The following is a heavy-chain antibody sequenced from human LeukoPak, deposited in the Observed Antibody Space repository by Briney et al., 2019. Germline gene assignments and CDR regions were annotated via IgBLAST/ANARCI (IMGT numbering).Heavy chain of an antibody. CDR1: GFTFSNAW. D-gene: IGHD6-13*01. CDR2: IKSKTDGGTT. Sequence: GGSLRLSCAASGFTFSNAWMSWVRQAPGKGLEWVGRIKSKTDGGTTDYAAPVKGRFTISRDDSKNTLYLQMNSLKTEDTVVYYCTTITSSSWYDSDFDYWGQGTLVTVSS. J-gene: IGHJ4*02. CDR3: TTITSSSWYDSDFDY. V-gene: IGHV3-15*01.